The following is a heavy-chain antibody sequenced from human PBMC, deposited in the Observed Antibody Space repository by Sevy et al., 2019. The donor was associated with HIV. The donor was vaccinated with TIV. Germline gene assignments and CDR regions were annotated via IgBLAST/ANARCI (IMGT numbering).Heavy chain of an antibody. J-gene: IGHJ3*02. V-gene: IGHV3-23*01. CDR1: GFTFTSYA. CDR3: AEARYDSSGSLGALDI. Sequence: GGSLRLSCTTSGFTFTSYAMNWVRQAPGKGLEWVSTIFRNFRGVDVTYDADSVKGRFTISRDSSRNTLYLQMNSLRAEDTAVYYGAEARYDSSGSLGALDIWGQGTMVTVSS. CDR2: IFRNFRGVDVT. D-gene: IGHD3-22*01.